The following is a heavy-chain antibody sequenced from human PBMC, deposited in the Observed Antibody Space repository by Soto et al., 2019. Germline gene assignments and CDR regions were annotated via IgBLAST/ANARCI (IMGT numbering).Heavy chain of an antibody. CDR3: ARDKITGLFDY. CDR2: INHSGST. Sequence: QVQLQQWGAGLLKPSETLSLTCAVYGGSFSGYSWTWIRQPPGTGLEWIGEINHSGSTNYNPSLKRRXTXSXXTSKNQFSLRLTSVTAADTAVYYCARDKITGLFDYWGQGTLVTVSS. V-gene: IGHV4-34*01. CDR1: GGSFSGYS. J-gene: IGHJ4*02. D-gene: IGHD2-8*02.